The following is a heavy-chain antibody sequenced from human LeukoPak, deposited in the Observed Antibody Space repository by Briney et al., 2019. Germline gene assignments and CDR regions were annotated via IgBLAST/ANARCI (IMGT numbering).Heavy chain of an antibody. V-gene: IGHV1-8*01. CDR1: GYTFTSYD. CDR3: ARATYDLGYYYMDV. CDR2: MNPNSGNT. D-gene: IGHD3-3*01. Sequence: ASVKVSCKASGYTFTSYDINWARQATGQGLEWMGWMNPNSGNTGYAQKFQGRVTMTRNTSISTAYMELSSLRSEDTAVYYCARATYDLGYYYMDVWGKGTTVTVSS. J-gene: IGHJ6*03.